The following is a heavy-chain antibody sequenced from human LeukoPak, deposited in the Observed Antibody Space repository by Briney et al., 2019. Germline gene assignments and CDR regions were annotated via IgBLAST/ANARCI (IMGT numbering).Heavy chain of an antibody. CDR2: INHSGST. CDR3: ARDPYYYDSSGYYYEYGMDV. Sequence: SETLSLTCAVYGGSFSGYYWSWIRQPPGKGLVWIGEINHSGSTNYNPSLKSRVTISVDTSKNQFSLKLSSVTAADTAVYYCARDPYYYDSSGYYYEYGMDVWGQGTTVTVSS. J-gene: IGHJ6*02. V-gene: IGHV4-34*01. CDR1: GGSFSGYY. D-gene: IGHD3-22*01.